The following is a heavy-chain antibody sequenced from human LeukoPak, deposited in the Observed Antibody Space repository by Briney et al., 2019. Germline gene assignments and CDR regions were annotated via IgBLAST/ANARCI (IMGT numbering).Heavy chain of an antibody. D-gene: IGHD4-17*01. CDR3: ARDPTAGYYYYMDV. V-gene: IGHV3-7*01. CDR1: GFTFSSYW. J-gene: IGHJ6*03. Sequence: GGSLRLSCAASGFTFSSYWMSWVRQTPGKGLEWVANIKQDGSEKYYVDSVKGRFTISRDNAKNSLYLRMNSLRAEDTAVYYCARDPTAGYYYYMDVWGKGTTVTVSS. CDR2: IKQDGSEK.